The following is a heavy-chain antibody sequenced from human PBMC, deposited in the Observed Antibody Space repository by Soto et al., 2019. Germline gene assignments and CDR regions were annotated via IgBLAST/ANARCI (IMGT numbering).Heavy chain of an antibody. V-gene: IGHV1-8*01. J-gene: IGHJ5*02. CDR1: GYTFTSYD. CDR3: ARGGDDFRQPAIPLS. D-gene: IGHD3-3*01. Sequence: ASVKVSCKASGYTFTSYDINWVRQATGQGLEWMGWMNPNSGNTGYAQKFQGRVTMTRNTSISTAYMELSSLRSEDTAVYYCARGGDDFRQPAIPLSWGQGTLVTVSS. CDR2: MNPNSGNT.